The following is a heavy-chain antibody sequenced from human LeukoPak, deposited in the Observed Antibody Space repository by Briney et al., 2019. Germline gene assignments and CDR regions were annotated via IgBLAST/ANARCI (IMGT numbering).Heavy chain of an antibody. J-gene: IGHJ4*02. V-gene: IGHV3-30*03. CDR3: ARAGSSGWSLDY. Sequence: GGSLRLSCAASGFTFSSYGMNWVRQAPGKGLEWVAVISYDGSNKYYADSVKGRFTISRDNSKNTLYLQMNSLRAEDTAVYYCARAGSSGWSLDYWGQGTLVTVSS. CDR1: GFTFSSYG. CDR2: ISYDGSNK. D-gene: IGHD6-19*01.